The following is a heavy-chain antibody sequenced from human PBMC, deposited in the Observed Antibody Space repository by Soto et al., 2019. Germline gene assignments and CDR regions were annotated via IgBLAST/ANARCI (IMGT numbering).Heavy chain of an antibody. J-gene: IGHJ6*02. V-gene: IGHV4-30-4*01. D-gene: IGHD1-1*01. CDR2: IYYSGST. CDR3: ARVSVAQGTYYYYGMDV. Sequence: SETLSITCTVSGGSISSGDYYGSWIRQPPGKGLEWIGYIYYSGSTYYNPSLKSRVTISVDTSKNQFSLKLSSVTAADTAVYYCARVSVAQGTYYYYGMDVWGQGTTVTVSS. CDR1: GGSISSGDYY.